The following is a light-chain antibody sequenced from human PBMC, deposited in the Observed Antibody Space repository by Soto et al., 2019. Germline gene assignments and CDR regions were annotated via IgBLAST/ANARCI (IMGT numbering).Light chain of an antibody. CDR2: EAS. V-gene: IGKV1-5*03. CDR1: QSISSW. CDR3: EQYNSYSLCT. Sequence: DIQMTQPPSTLYASVGDKVTIACRASQSISSWLALCQKKPGKVPNLLMYEASLLEGGVPSRLSGSLCGTEFTLTISSRKGNDFAAYYCEQYNSYSLCTFGQGTKLEIK. J-gene: IGKJ2*02.